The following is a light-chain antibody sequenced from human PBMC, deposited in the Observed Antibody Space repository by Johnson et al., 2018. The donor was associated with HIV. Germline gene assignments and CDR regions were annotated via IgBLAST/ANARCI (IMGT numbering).Light chain of an antibody. J-gene: IGLJ1*01. CDR3: GAWDSGLTAHFV. CDR1: SSNIGNNY. CDR2: EIN. Sequence: QSVLTQPPSVSAAPGQKVTISCSGSSSNIGNNYISWFQHLPGSAPKLLIYEINKRPSGIADRFSASKSGTSATLDITGLQTGDEADYYCGAWDSGLTAHFVFGTGTTIAVL. V-gene: IGLV1-51*02.